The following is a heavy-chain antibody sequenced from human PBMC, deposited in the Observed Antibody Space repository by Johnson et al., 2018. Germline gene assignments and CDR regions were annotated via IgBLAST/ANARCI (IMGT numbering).Heavy chain of an antibody. V-gene: IGHV3-48*02. CDR1: GFTFSSYS. Sequence: VQLVQSGGGLVQPGGSLRLSCAASGFTFSSYSMNWVRQAPGKGLEWVSYISSSSSTIYYADSVKGRFTISRDNAKNTLYLQMNSLGDEDTALYYCARDQGYSYGGNYYYGMDVWGQGTTVTVSS. CDR3: ARDQGYSYGGNYYYGMDV. CDR2: ISSSSSTI. J-gene: IGHJ6*02. D-gene: IGHD5-18*01.